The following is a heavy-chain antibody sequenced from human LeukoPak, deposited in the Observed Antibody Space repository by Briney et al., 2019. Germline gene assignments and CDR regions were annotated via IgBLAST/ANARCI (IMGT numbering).Heavy chain of an antibody. Sequence: SETLSLTCAVYGGSFSTYYWSWIRQSPGKGLEWIAEINHRGDTNDNPSVKSRVTISVDTSKNQFSLKVRSLTAADTAVYYCARGPTISETGYFDYWGQGTLVTVPS. CDR2: INHRGDT. D-gene: IGHD7-27*01. CDR1: GGSFSTYY. J-gene: IGHJ4*02. CDR3: ARGPTISETGYFDY. V-gene: IGHV4-34*01.